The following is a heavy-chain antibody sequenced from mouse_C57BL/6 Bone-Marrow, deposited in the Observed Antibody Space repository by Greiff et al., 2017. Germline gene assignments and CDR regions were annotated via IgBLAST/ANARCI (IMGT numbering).Heavy chain of an antibody. CDR1: GYTFTSYW. V-gene: IGHV1-64*01. D-gene: IGHD1-1*01. CDR2: IHPNSGST. Sequence: QVQLQQPGAELVKPGASVKLSCKASGYTFTSYWMHWVKQRPGQGLEWIGMIHPNSGSTNYNEKFKSKATLTVDKSSSTAYMQLSSLTSEDSAVYYCARYGYYYGSSWFAYWGQGTLVTVSA. CDR3: ARYGYYYGSSWFAY. J-gene: IGHJ3*01.